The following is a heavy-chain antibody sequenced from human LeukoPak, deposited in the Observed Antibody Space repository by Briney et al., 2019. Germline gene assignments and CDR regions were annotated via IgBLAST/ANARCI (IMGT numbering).Heavy chain of an antibody. CDR3: ARAPNDYWSGYSASFDY. D-gene: IGHD3-3*01. Sequence: GGSLRPSCAASGFSFSSYWMHWVRQAPGRGLVWVSRIDTDGSSTRYADSVKGRFTISRDNAKNTLYLQMNSLRAEDTAVYYCARAPNDYWSGYSASFDYWGQGTLVTVSS. J-gene: IGHJ4*02. CDR1: GFSFSSYW. CDR2: IDTDGSST. V-gene: IGHV3-74*01.